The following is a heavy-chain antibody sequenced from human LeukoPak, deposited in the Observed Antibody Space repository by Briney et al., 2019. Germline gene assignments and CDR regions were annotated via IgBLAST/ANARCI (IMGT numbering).Heavy chain of an antibody. CDR3: AHGSGWLYDY. V-gene: IGHV2-5*01. CDR1: GFSLSTRGVG. D-gene: IGHD6-19*01. CDR2: IYWNDDN. Sequence: SGPTLVNPTQTLTLTCTFSGFSLSTRGVGVGWIRQPPGKALEWLALIYWNDDNRYSPSLKSRLTITKDTSKNLVVLTMTNMDPVDTARYYCAHGSGWLYDYWGQGTLVTVSS. J-gene: IGHJ4*02.